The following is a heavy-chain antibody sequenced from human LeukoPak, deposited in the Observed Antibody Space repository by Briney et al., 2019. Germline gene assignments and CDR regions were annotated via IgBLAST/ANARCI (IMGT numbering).Heavy chain of an antibody. V-gene: IGHV3-23*01. Sequence: GGSLRLSCAASGFTFSSDAMSWVRQAPGKGLEWVSAISGSGGSTYYADSVKGRFTISRDNSKNTLYLQMNSLRAEDTAVYYCAKDQEGYCSGGSCYLGYWGQGTLVTVSS. J-gene: IGHJ4*02. CDR2: ISGSGGST. CDR3: AKDQEGYCSGGSCYLGY. D-gene: IGHD2-15*01. CDR1: GFTFSSDA.